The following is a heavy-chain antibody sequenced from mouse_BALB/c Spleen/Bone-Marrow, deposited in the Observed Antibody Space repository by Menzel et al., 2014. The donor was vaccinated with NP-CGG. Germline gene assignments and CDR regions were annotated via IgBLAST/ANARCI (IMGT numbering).Heavy chain of an antibody. J-gene: IGHJ3*01. Sequence: EVKVVESGGGLVQPGGSLKLSCAASGFDFSRYWMSWVRQAPGKGLEWIGEINPDSSTINYTPSLKDKFIISRDNAKNTLYLQMSKVRSEDTALYYCARMHYYGYVAYWSQGTLVTVSA. CDR1: GFDFSRYW. D-gene: IGHD1-2*01. CDR3: ARMHYYGYVAY. V-gene: IGHV4-1*02. CDR2: INPDSSTI.